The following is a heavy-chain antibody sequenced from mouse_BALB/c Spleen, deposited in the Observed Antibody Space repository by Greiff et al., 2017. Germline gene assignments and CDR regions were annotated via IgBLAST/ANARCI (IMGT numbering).Heavy chain of an antibody. Sequence: VQVVESGPGLVAPSQSLSITCTVSGFSLTSYGVHWVRQPPGKGLEWLGVIWAGGSTNYNSALMSRLSISKDNSKSQVFLKMNSLQTDDTAMYYCARESAYYGNYVAWFAYWGQGTLVTVSA. V-gene: IGHV2-9*02. D-gene: IGHD2-10*01. CDR2: IWAGGST. CDR3: ARESAYYGNYVAWFAY. J-gene: IGHJ3*01. CDR1: GFSLTSYG.